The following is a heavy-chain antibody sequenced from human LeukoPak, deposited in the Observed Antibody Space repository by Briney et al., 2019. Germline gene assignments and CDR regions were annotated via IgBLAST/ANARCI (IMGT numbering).Heavy chain of an antibody. D-gene: IGHD6-13*01. Sequence: GGSLRLSCAASGFTFSSYSMNWVRQAPGKGLEWVSSISSSSSYIYYADSVKGRFTISRDNAKNSLYLQMNSLRAEDTAVCYCAKFIAAPFYFDYWGQGTLVTVSS. CDR2: ISSSSSYI. J-gene: IGHJ4*02. CDR3: AKFIAAPFYFDY. CDR1: GFTFSSYS. V-gene: IGHV3-21*01.